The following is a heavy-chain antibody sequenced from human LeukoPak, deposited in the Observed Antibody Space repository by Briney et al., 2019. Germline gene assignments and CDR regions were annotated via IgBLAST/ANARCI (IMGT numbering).Heavy chain of an antibody. V-gene: IGHV4-34*01. J-gene: IGHJ6*03. D-gene: IGHD1-14*01. CDR1: GGSFSGYY. Sequence: SETLSLTCAVYGGSFSGYYWSWIRQPPGKGLEWIGEINHSGSTNYNPSLKSRVTISVDTSKNQFSLKLSSVTAADTAVYYCARFPGGAEYRHYYYMDVWGKGTTVTVSS. CDR2: INHSGST. CDR3: ARFPGGAEYRHYYYMDV.